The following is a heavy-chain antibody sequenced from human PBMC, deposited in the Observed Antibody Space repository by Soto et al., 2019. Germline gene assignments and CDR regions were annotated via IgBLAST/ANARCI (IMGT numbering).Heavy chain of an antibody. Sequence: PSETLSLTCTVSGGSISSYYWSWIRQPPGKXLEWIGYIYYSGSTNYNPSLKSRVTISVDTSKNQFSLKLSSVTAADTAVYYCARGGYSYGLGYYYYYYGMDVWGQGTTVTVS. CDR3: ARGGYSYGLGYYYYYYGMDV. D-gene: IGHD5-18*01. V-gene: IGHV4-59*01. CDR2: IYYSGST. CDR1: GGSISSYY. J-gene: IGHJ6*02.